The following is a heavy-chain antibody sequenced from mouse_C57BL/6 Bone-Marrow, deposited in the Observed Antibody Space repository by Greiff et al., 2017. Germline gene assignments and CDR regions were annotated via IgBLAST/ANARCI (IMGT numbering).Heavy chain of an antibody. CDR1: GYTFTSYT. Sequence: VQLQQSGAELARPGASVKMSCKASGYTFTSYTMHWVKQRPGQGLEWIGYINPSSGYTKYNQKFKDKATLTADKSSSTAYMELRSLTSEDSAVYFCARRGTNYGSSTWFAYWGQGTLVTVSA. V-gene: IGHV1-4*01. CDR3: ARRGTNYGSSTWFAY. CDR2: INPSSGYT. D-gene: IGHD1-1*01. J-gene: IGHJ3*01.